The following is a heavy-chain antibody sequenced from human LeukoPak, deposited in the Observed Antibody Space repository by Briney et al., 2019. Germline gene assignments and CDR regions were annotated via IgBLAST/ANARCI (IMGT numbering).Heavy chain of an antibody. CDR1: GYTLTELS. CDR3: ATARFRQQLVRATVDI. D-gene: IGHD6-13*01. Sequence: ASVKVSCKXSGYTLTELSMHWVRQAPGKGLEWMGGFDPEDGETIYAQKFQGRVTMTEGTSTDTAYMELSSLRSEDTAVYYCATARFRQQLVRATVDIWGPGTMVTVSS. V-gene: IGHV1-24*01. J-gene: IGHJ3*02. CDR2: FDPEDGET.